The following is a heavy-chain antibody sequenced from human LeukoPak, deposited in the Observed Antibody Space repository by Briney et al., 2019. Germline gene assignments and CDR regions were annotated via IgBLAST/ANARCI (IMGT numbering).Heavy chain of an antibody. J-gene: IGHJ4*02. Sequence: GGSLRLSCAASGFTFRTYWMHWVRQSPGKGLVWVSRINSDGIGSSYADSVKGRFTISRDNAKNTLYLQMNSLTAEDTAVYYCAKDLARLRYFDWLLLDYWGQGTLVTVSS. CDR1: GFTFRTYW. CDR3: AKDLARLRYFDWLLLDY. D-gene: IGHD3-9*01. CDR2: INSDGIGS. V-gene: IGHV3-74*01.